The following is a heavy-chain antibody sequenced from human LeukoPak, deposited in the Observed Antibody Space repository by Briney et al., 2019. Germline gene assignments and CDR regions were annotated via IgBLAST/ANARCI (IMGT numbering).Heavy chain of an antibody. V-gene: IGHV4-59*08. CDR3: ARQSTNLRRLDP. CDR2: NSYSGIT. Sequence: SETLSLTCTVFGGSISNYYWSWIRQLPGKGLEWIGYNSYSGITNYNPSLKSRATISVDTSKNQFSLKVTSVTTADTAIYYCARQSTNLRRLDPWGQGTLVTVSS. CDR1: GGSISNYY. J-gene: IGHJ5*02.